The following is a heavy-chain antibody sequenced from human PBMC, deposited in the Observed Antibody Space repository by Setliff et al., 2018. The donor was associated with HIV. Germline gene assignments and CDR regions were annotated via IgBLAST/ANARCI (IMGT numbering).Heavy chain of an antibody. D-gene: IGHD4-17*01. CDR3: AKDLGWGTTVGSPRADY. Sequence: GALRLSCAASGFTFSSYAMSWVRQAPGKGLEWVSAISGSGGSAYYADSGKGRYTISRDDSKNTVYLQMNNLRAEDAAVNYCAKDLGWGTTVGSPRADYWGQGTLVTVSS. V-gene: IGHV3-23*01. CDR2: ISGSGGSA. J-gene: IGHJ4*02. CDR1: GFTFSSYA.